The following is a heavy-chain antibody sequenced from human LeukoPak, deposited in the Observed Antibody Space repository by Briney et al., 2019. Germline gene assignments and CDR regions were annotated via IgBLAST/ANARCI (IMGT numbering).Heavy chain of an antibody. V-gene: IGHV4-39*01. CDR1: GGSISSSNYH. CDR2: TTYSGST. D-gene: IGHD2-21*01. Sequence: PSETLSLTCTASGGSISSSNYHWVWIRQPPGKGLEWIVSTTYSGSTWYNPSLKSRVTTSVDTSKNQFSLKLYSVTDADTAVYHCARTRDFAAPGFDPWGQGTLVTVSS. J-gene: IGHJ5*02. CDR3: ARTRDFAAPGFDP.